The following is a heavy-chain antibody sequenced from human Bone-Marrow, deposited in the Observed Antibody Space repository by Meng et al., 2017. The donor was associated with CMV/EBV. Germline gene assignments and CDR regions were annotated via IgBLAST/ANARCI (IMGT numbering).Heavy chain of an antibody. CDR1: GGTFSSFA. CDR3: ARRLRHDYYYYGMDV. D-gene: IGHD5-12*01. V-gene: IGHV1-69*13. J-gene: IGHJ6*02. Sequence: SVKVSCKASGGTFSSFAFSWVRQAPGQGLEWMGEIIPIFGTANYAQKFQGRVTITADESTSTAYMELSRLRSEDTAVYYCARRLRHDYYYYGMDVWGQGNTVNVAS. CDR2: IIPIFGTA.